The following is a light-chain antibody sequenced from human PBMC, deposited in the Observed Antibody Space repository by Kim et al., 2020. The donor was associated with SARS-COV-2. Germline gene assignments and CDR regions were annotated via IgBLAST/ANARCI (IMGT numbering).Light chain of an antibody. J-gene: IGKJ2*01. V-gene: IGKV3-11*01. CDR1: QSVSSY. Sequence: SLSPGARATPSCRASQSVSSYLTWYQQKPGQAPRLLIYDASTRATGIPARFRGSGSGTDFTLTISSLESEDLAVYYCQQRSDWPYTFGQGTKLEI. CDR3: QQRSDWPYT. CDR2: DAS.